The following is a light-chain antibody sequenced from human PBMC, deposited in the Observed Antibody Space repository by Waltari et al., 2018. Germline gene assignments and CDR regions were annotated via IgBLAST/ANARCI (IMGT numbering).Light chain of an antibody. Sequence: DIQMTHSPSSLSASVGDRVTIPCRASQGISSWLAWYQQKLGKAPKLLIYKASSLQSGVPSRFSGSESETDFTLTISSLQPEDFATYYCQQYNSAPWTFGQGTKVEIK. J-gene: IGKJ1*01. CDR3: QQYNSAPWT. CDR2: KAS. V-gene: IGKV1-12*01. CDR1: QGISSW.